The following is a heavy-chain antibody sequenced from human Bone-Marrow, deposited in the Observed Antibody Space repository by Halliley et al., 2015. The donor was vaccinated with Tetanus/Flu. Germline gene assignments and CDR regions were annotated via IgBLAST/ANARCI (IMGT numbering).Heavy chain of an antibody. J-gene: IGHJ4*02. CDR3: ARERVGTTPYYFDS. D-gene: IGHD1-26*01. CDR1: GDSISSGISY. CDR2: IYYSGST. V-gene: IGHV4-31*03. Sequence: GLVKPSQTLSLTCTVSGDSISSGISYWSWIRQFPGKGLEWIGYIYYSGSTYYNPSLKSRVIMSIETSENQFSLNLNSVTAADTAVYYCARERVGTTPYYFDSWGQGTLVTVSS.